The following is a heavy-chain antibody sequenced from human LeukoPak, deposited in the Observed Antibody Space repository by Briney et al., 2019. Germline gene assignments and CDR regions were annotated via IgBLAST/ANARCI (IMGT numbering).Heavy chain of an antibody. D-gene: IGHD6-13*01. CDR2: ISGSGGST. CDR1: GFTFSSYA. J-gene: IGHJ4*02. CDR3: ATHRHSSSWYAEPDLVN. Sequence: PGGPLRLSCAASGFTFSSYAMSWIRQAPGKGLEWVSAISGSGGSTYYADSAKGRFTISRDNSKNTLYLQMNSLRAEDTAVYYCATHRHSSSWYAEPDLVNWGQGTLVTVSS. V-gene: IGHV3-23*01.